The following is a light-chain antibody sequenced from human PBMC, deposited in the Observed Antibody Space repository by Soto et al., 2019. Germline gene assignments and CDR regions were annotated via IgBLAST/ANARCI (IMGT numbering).Light chain of an antibody. J-gene: IGLJ2*01. V-gene: IGLV7-43*01. Sequence: QAVVTQEPSLTVSPGGTVTLTCASSTGAVTSANYPNWIQQKPGQAPRGLIHSTDKKHSWTPARFSGSLLGGKAALTLSGVQPEDEADYYCLLYSGRAQVFGGGTKLTVL. CDR1: TGAVTSANY. CDR2: STD. CDR3: LLYSGRAQV.